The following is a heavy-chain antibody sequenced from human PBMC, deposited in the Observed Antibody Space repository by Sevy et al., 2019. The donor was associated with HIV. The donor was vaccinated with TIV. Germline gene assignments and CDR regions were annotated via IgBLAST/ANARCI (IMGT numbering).Heavy chain of an antibody. CDR1: GFTFSDYY. D-gene: IGHD1-7*01. CDR3: ARDRRNYAGQYFDY. J-gene: IGHJ4*02. V-gene: IGHV3-11*06. CDR2: ISSGSTYT. Sequence: GGSLGLSCAASGFTFSDYYMSWIRQAPGKGLEWVSDISSGSTYTKYADSVKGRITISRDNAKNSLYLQMNSLRVEDTAVYYCARDRRNYAGQYFDYWGQGTLVTVSS.